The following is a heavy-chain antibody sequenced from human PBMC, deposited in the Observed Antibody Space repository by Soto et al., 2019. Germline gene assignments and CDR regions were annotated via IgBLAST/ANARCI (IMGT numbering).Heavy chain of an antibody. V-gene: IGHV1-18*01. CDR2: ISAYNGNT. Sequence: ASVKVSCKASGYTFTSYGISWVRQAPGQGLEWMGWISAYNGNTNYAQKLQGRVTMTADTSTSTAYMELRSLRSDDTAVYYCARVTAARDAFDIWGQGTMVTVSS. J-gene: IGHJ3*02. CDR1: GYTFTSYG. CDR3: ARVTAARDAFDI. D-gene: IGHD6-6*01.